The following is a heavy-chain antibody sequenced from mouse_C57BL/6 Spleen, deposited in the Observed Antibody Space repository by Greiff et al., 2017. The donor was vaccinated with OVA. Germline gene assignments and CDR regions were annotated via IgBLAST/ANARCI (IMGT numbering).Heavy chain of an antibody. CDR3: ARSSTTVVATANWSDY. J-gene: IGHJ2*01. Sequence: VQLQQSGPELVKPGASVKISCKASGYAFSSSWMNWVKQRPGKGLEWIGRIYPGDGDTNYNGKFKGKATLTADKSSSTAYMQLSSLTSEDSAVYICARSSTTVVATANWSDYWGQGTTLTVSS. CDR2: IYPGDGDT. D-gene: IGHD1-1*01. V-gene: IGHV1-82*01. CDR1: GYAFSSSW.